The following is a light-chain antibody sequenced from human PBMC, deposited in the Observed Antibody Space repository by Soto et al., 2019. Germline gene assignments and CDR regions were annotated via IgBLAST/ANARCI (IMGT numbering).Light chain of an antibody. J-gene: IGKJ4*01. V-gene: IGKV3-15*01. Sequence: EIVMTQSPATLSVSPGERVTLSCRASESIDFNLAWYQQKPGQAPRLLIYGASNRATGIPARFSGSGSGTESTLAISSLQSEDCALYYCQQYNNWLTFGGGTTVDSK. CDR1: ESIDFN. CDR2: GAS. CDR3: QQYNNWLT.